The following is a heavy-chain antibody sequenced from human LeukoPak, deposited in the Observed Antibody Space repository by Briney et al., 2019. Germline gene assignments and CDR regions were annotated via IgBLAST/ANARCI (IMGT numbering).Heavy chain of an antibody. V-gene: IGHV3-23*01. D-gene: IGHD3-10*01. Sequence: GGSLRLSCAASGFTFSSYAMSWVRQAPGKGLEWVSAISGSGGSTYYADSVKGRFTISRDNSKNTLYLQMNSLRAEDTAVYYCARDLVWFGRPDAFDIWGQGTMVTVSS. CDR2: ISGSGGST. J-gene: IGHJ3*02. CDR3: ARDLVWFGRPDAFDI. CDR1: GFTFSSYA.